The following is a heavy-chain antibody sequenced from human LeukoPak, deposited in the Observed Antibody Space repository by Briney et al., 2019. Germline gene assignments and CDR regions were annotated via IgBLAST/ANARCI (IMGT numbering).Heavy chain of an antibody. Sequence: KASETLSLTCTVSGGSISSSSYYWGWIRQPPGKGLEWIGSIYYSGSTYYNPSLKSRVTISVDTSKNQFSLKLSSVTAADTAVYYCARDISGWDWHYFDYWGQGTLVTVSS. CDR3: ARDISGWDWHYFDY. D-gene: IGHD6-19*01. V-gene: IGHV4-39*07. J-gene: IGHJ4*02. CDR2: IYYSGST. CDR1: GGSISSSSYY.